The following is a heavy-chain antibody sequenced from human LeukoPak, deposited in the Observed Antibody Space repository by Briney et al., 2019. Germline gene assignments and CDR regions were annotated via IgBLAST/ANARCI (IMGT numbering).Heavy chain of an antibody. J-gene: IGHJ4*02. CDR3: ARSPDGYRYTYFDY. CDR2: IYYSGSF. CDR1: GGSISSYY. Sequence: SETLSLTCTVSGGSISSYYWSWIRQPPGKGLEWIGYIYYSGSFNYNPSLKSRVTISADTSKKQFSMKLSSVTAADTAVHYCARSPDGYRYTYFDYRGQGTLVTVSS. D-gene: IGHD5-18*01. V-gene: IGHV4-59*01.